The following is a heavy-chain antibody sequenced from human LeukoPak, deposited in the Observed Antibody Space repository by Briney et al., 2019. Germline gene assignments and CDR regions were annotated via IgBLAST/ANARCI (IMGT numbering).Heavy chain of an antibody. J-gene: IGHJ4*02. D-gene: IGHD6-13*01. CDR1: GGTFSSYA. CDR3: ASGRDLGIAADFLY. CDR2: IIPIFGTA. V-gene: IGHV1-69*05. Sequence: ASVKVSCKASGGTFSSYAISWVRQAPGQGLEWMGGIIPIFGTANYAQKFQGRVTITTDESTSTAYMELSSLRSEDNAVHHCASGRDLGIAADFLYWGQGTLVTVSS.